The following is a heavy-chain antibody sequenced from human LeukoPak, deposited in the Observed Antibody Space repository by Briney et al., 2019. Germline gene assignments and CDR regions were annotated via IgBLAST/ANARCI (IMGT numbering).Heavy chain of an antibody. D-gene: IGHD2-2*01. V-gene: IGHV3-23*01. J-gene: IGHJ4*02. Sequence: GESLRLSCAASGFTFSSYTVSWVRQAPGKGLEWVSGITGTGGSTYYADSVKGRFTISRDNSKNTLYLQMNRLRAEDTAIYYCTKDALISYRGAWSQSDYWGQGTLVTVSS. CDR3: TKDALISYRGAWSQSDY. CDR2: ITGTGGST. CDR1: GFTFSSYT.